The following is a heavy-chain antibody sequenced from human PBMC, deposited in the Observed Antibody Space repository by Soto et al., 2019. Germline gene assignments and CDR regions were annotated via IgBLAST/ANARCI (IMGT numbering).Heavy chain of an antibody. CDR1: GFTFDDYA. V-gene: IGHV3-9*01. CDR3: AKGMIIAVAGPVTFDY. D-gene: IGHD6-19*01. Sequence: PGGSLRLSCAASGFTFDDYAMHWVRQAPGKGLEWVSGISWNSGSIGYADSVKGRFTISRDNAKNSLYLQMNSLRAEDTALYYCAKGMIIAVAGPVTFDYWGQGTLVTVSS. J-gene: IGHJ4*02. CDR2: ISWNSGSI.